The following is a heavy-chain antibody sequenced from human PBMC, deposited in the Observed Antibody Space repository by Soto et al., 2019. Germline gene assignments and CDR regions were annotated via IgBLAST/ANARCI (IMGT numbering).Heavy chain of an antibody. Sequence: SETLSLTCTVSGGSISSSNYYWGWVRQPPGKGLEWIGSFYYSGSTYYSPSLRSRVTISGDTSRKQISLRLSSVTAADTAVYYCARISVASRYMDVWGKGTTVTVSS. CDR2: FYYSGST. D-gene: IGHD5-12*01. V-gene: IGHV4-39*01. CDR1: GGSISSSNYY. J-gene: IGHJ6*03. CDR3: ARISVASRYMDV.